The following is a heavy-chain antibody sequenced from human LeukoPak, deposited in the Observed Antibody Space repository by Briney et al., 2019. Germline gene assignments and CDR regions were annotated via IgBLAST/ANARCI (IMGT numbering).Heavy chain of an antibody. V-gene: IGHV4-39*01. CDR2: IYYSGST. Sequence: SETLSLTCTVSGGSISSSGYYWGWIRQPPGKGLEWIDSIYYSGSTYYNPSLKSRVTISVDTSKNQFSLKLSSVTAADTAVYYCARSRYSSGWYQAVNWFDPWGQGTLVTVSS. CDR1: GGSISSSGYY. J-gene: IGHJ5*02. D-gene: IGHD6-19*01. CDR3: ARSRYSSGWYQAVNWFDP.